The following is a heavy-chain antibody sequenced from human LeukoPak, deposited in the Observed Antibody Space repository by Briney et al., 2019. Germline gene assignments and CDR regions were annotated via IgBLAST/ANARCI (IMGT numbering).Heavy chain of an antibody. J-gene: IGHJ5*02. Sequence: GGSLRLSCAASGFTFSNAWMSWVRQAPGKGLEWVGRIKSKTDGGTTDYAAPVKGRFTISRDDSKNTLYLQMNSLKTEDTAVYHCTTDRGYYDFWSGYSSNWFDPWGQGTLVTVSS. D-gene: IGHD3-3*01. CDR1: GFTFSNAW. CDR2: IKSKTDGGTT. V-gene: IGHV3-15*01. CDR3: TTDRGYYDFWSGYSSNWFDP.